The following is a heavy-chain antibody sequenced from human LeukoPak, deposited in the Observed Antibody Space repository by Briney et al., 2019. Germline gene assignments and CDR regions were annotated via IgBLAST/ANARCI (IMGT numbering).Heavy chain of an antibody. D-gene: IGHD3-10*01. CDR2: IKQDGSEK. Sequence: GSLRLSCAASGFTFSDYWMSWVRQAPGKGLEWVANIKQDGSEKNYVDSVKGRFIISRDNAKNSLYLQMNSLRAEDTAVCYCARDSPFGFYWGQGTLVTVSS. J-gene: IGHJ4*02. CDR3: ARDSPFGFY. V-gene: IGHV3-7*01. CDR1: GFTFSDYW.